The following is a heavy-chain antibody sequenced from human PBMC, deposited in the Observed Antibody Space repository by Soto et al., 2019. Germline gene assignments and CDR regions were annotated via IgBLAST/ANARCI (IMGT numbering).Heavy chain of an antibody. D-gene: IGHD3-9*01. CDR2: IYYSGST. Sequence: QLQLQESGPGLVKPSETLSLTCTVSGGSISSSSYYWGWIRQPPGKGLEWIGSIYYSGSTYYNPSLKSRVTISVDTSKNQFSLKLSSVTAADTAVYYCARQAVARITRLGPWGQGTLVTVSS. J-gene: IGHJ4*02. CDR3: ARQAVARITRLGP. V-gene: IGHV4-39*01. CDR1: GGSISSSSYY.